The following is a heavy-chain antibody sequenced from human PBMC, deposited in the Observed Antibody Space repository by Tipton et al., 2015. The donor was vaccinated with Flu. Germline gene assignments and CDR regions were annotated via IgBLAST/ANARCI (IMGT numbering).Heavy chain of an antibody. CDR1: GGSFSGYY. D-gene: IGHD3-10*01. CDR2: INHSGSI. J-gene: IGHJ4*02. Sequence: TLSLTCAVYGGSFSGYYWSWIRQPPGKGREWIGEINHSGSINYNPSLKSRVTILVDTSKNQFSLKLRSVTAADTAVYYCARGLYGSGSYERRYFDSWGQGTLVTVSS. CDR3: ARGLYGSGSYERRYFDS. V-gene: IGHV4-34*01.